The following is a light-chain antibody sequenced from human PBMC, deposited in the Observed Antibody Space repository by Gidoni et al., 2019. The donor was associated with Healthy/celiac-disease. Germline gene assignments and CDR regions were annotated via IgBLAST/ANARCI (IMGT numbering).Light chain of an antibody. CDR1: QSLLHSNGYNY. CDR2: LGS. J-gene: IGKJ2*01. Sequence: DIVMTQSPLSLPVTPGEPASISCRSSQSLLHSNGYNYLDWYLQKPGQSPHLLIYLGSNRASGVPDRFSGSGSGTDFTLKISRVEAEDVWVYYCMQALQTPRTFGQXTKLEIK. CDR3: MQALQTPRT. V-gene: IGKV2-28*01.